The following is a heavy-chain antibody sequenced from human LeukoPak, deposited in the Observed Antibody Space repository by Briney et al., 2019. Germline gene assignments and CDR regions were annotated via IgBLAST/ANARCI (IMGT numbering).Heavy chain of an antibody. Sequence: PGGSLRLSCAASGFTFSSYAMSWVRQAPGKGLEWVSTISGSGSNTHYADSVKGRFTISRDNYKDTLYMQMNSLRVEDTAVYYCAKDLERYSYDLTPDYWGQGTLVTVSS. D-gene: IGHD5-18*01. CDR2: ISGSGSNT. CDR1: GFTFSSYA. J-gene: IGHJ4*02. V-gene: IGHV3-23*01. CDR3: AKDLERYSYDLTPDY.